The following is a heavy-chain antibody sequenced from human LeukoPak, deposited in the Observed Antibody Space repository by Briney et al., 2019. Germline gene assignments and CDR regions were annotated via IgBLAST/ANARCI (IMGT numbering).Heavy chain of an antibody. J-gene: IGHJ4*02. CDR1: GGSISSGSYY. Sequence: SQTLSLTCSVSGGSISSGSYYWSWIRQPAGKGLEWIGRIYTSGSTNYNPPLKSRVTISVDTSKNQFSLKLSSVTAADTAVYYCARSASLLRGYSYDTASFDYWGQGTLVTVSS. D-gene: IGHD5-18*01. CDR2: IYTSGST. V-gene: IGHV4-61*02. CDR3: ARSASLLRGYSYDTASFDY.